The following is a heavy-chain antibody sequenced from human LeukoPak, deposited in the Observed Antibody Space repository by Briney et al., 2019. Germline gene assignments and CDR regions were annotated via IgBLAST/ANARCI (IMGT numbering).Heavy chain of an antibody. V-gene: IGHV4-59*01. CDR2: VHDSGST. CDR3: ARDRAAGGLGYNWFDP. CDR1: GGSLSSYY. J-gene: IGHJ5*02. D-gene: IGHD6-19*01. Sequence: SETLSLTCTVSGGSLSSYYWSWIRQSPGKQLECIGDVHDSGSTNYNTPLNSRVTIFMDTSKNQFSLRLSSVTAADTAVYYCARDRAAGGLGYNWFDPWGQGGLVTVSS.